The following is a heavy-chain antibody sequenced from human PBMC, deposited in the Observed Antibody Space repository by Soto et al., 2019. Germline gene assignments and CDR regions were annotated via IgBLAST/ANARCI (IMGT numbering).Heavy chain of an antibody. CDR2: IIPIFGTA. Sequence: SVKVSCKACGCSYSSYAISWVRQAPDQGLEWMGGIIPIFGTANYAQKFQGRVTITADESTSTAYMELSSLRSEDTAVYYCARSNYYDSSGYYPIDYWGQGTLVTVSS. CDR3: ARSNYYDSSGYYPIDY. CDR1: GCSYSSYA. D-gene: IGHD3-22*01. V-gene: IGHV1-69*13. J-gene: IGHJ4*02.